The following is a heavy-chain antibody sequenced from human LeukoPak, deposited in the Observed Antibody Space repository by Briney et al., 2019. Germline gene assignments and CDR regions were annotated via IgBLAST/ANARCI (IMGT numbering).Heavy chain of an antibody. CDR2: ISSSGSTI. J-gene: IGHJ5*02. CDR1: GFTFSSYE. V-gene: IGHV3-48*03. Sequence: GGSLRLSCAASGFTFSSYEMNWVRQAPGKGLEWVSYISSSGSTIYYAGSVKGRFTISRDNAKNSLYLQMNSLRAEDTAVYYCARGIAVVALWGQGTLVTVSS. CDR3: ARGIAVVAL. D-gene: IGHD6-19*01.